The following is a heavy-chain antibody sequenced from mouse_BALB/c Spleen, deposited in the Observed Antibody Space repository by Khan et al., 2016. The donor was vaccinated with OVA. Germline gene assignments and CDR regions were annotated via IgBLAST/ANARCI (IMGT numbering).Heavy chain of an antibody. V-gene: IGHV5-6-4*01. Sequence: EVQLVESGGGLVRPGGSLKLSCAASGFSFTTYTMSWVRQTPEKRLEWVATINSASTYTYYPDSVKGRFTISRDNAKNTLYLQMSSLKSEDTAMYYCTRDGNYAHWYFDVWGAGTTVTVSS. CDR3: TRDGNYAHWYFDV. CDR1: GFSFTTYT. D-gene: IGHD2-1*01. CDR2: INSASTYT. J-gene: IGHJ1*01.